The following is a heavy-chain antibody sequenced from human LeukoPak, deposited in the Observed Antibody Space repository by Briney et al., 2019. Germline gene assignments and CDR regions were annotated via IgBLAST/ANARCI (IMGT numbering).Heavy chain of an antibody. CDR3: ARDRGGSYYKGVYNWFDP. CDR2: IYFDGST. V-gene: IGHV4-61*02. CDR1: GASLGSTSYS. D-gene: IGHD1-26*01. Sequence: SQTLSLTCTVSGASLGSTSYSWSWIRQPAGKQLEWIGRIYFDGSTVYNPSLKSRVAISVDSSKNEFSLKLSSVTAADTAVYYCARDRGGSYYKGVYNWFDPWGQGTLVTVSS. J-gene: IGHJ5*02.